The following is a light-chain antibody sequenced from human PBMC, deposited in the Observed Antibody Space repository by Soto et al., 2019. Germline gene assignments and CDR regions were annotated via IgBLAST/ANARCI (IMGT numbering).Light chain of an antibody. Sequence: QSVLTQPPSASGTPGQRVTISCSGSSSNIGSNAVNWYQHLPGTAPKLLIYNTNQRPSGAPVRFSGSKSGTSASLAISGLQSEDEADYYCATWDDSPRDVVFGGGTKLTVL. CDR1: SSNIGSNA. J-gene: IGLJ2*01. CDR2: NTN. CDR3: ATWDDSPRDVV. V-gene: IGLV1-44*01.